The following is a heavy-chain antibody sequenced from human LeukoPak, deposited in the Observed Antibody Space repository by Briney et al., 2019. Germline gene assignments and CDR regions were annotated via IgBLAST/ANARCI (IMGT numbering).Heavy chain of an antibody. Sequence: ASVKVSCKASGGTFSSYAISWVRQAPGQGLEWMGGIIPIFGTANYAQKFQGRVTITADESTSTAYMELSSLRSEDTAVYYCARDLDDNSGYLVSQDWGQGTMVTVSS. D-gene: IGHD3-22*01. J-gene: IGHJ3*01. CDR2: IIPIFGTA. CDR3: ARDLDDNSGYLVSQD. V-gene: IGHV1-69*01. CDR1: GGTFSSYA.